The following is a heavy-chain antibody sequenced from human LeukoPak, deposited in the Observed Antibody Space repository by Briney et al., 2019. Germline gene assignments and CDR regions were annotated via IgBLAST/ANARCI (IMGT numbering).Heavy chain of an antibody. J-gene: IGHJ6*02. CDR1: GFTFSSYS. CDR3: AKDDYGDYTSDYYYYGMDV. D-gene: IGHD4-17*01. CDR2: ISYDGSNK. V-gene: IGHV3-30*18. Sequence: PGGSLRLSCAASGFTFSSYSMNWVRQAPGKGLEWVAVISYDGSNKYYADSVKGRFTISRDNSKNTLYLQMNSLRAEDTAVYYCAKDDYGDYTSDYYYYGMDVWGQGTTVTVSS.